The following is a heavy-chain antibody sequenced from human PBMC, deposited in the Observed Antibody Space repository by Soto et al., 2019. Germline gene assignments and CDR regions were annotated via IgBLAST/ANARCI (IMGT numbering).Heavy chain of an antibody. Sequence: EVQLVESGGGLVQPGRSLRLSCAASGFTFDDYAMHWVRQAPGKGLEWVSGISWNSGSIGYADSVKGRFTISRDNAKNSLYLQMNSLRAEDTALYYCAKDSTAYCYDSSGYPTDAFDIWGQGTMVTVSS. D-gene: IGHD3-22*01. V-gene: IGHV3-9*01. CDR3: AKDSTAYCYDSSGYPTDAFDI. CDR2: ISWNSGSI. CDR1: GFTFDDYA. J-gene: IGHJ3*02.